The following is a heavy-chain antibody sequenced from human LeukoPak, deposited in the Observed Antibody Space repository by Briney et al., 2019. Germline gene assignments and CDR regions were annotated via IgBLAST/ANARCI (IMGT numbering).Heavy chain of an antibody. J-gene: IGHJ5*02. CDR1: GFTFTSYS. CDR2: ISSSSTYI. Sequence: GGSLRLSCAASGFTFTSYSMNWVRQAPGRGLEWVSSISSSSTYIYYADSVKGRFTISRDNAKNSLYLQMNSLRAEDTAVYYCARDQGAVTTPSNWFDPWGQGTLSPSPQ. V-gene: IGHV3-21*01. D-gene: IGHD4-17*01. CDR3: ARDQGAVTTPSNWFDP.